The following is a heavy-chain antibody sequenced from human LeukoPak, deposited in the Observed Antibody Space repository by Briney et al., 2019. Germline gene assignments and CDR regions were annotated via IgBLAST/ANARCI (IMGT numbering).Heavy chain of an antibody. V-gene: IGHV4-4*02. Sequence: SETLSLTCDVSGGSVTSTNWWTWFRQPPGKGLEWIGEVHLDGRTNYNPSLKSRLVMSADLPENHISLRLTSVTAADTAVYYCAREGGFYRPLDYSGQGTLVTVSS. CDR3: AREGGFYRPLDY. CDR2: VHLDGRT. J-gene: IGHJ4*02. D-gene: IGHD6-25*01. CDR1: GGSVTSTNW.